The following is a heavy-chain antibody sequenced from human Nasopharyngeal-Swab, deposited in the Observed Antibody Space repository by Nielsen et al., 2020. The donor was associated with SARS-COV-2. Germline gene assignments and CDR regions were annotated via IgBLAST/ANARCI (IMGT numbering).Heavy chain of an antibody. CDR3: ARDMGESSGWPDPFDY. D-gene: IGHD6-19*01. Sequence: VRQMPGKGLEWMGRIDPSDSYTNYSPSFQGQVTISADKSISTAYLQWSSLKASDTAMYYCARDMGESSGWPDPFDYWGQGTRVTVSS. J-gene: IGHJ4*02. V-gene: IGHV5-10-1*04. CDR2: IDPSDSYT.